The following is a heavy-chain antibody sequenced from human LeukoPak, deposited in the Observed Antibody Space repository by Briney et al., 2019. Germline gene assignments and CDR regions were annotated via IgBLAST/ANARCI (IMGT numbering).Heavy chain of an antibody. CDR2: ISSSGSII. Sequence: GGSLRLSCAASGFTFSDYYMSWIRQAPGKGLEWVSYISSSGSIIYNAGSVKGRFTISRDNAKNSLYLQMSRLRGEDTAVYYCARKAITVTTFDYWGQGTLVTVSS. CDR1: GFTFSDYY. V-gene: IGHV3-11*04. D-gene: IGHD4-17*01. J-gene: IGHJ4*02. CDR3: ARKAITVTTFDY.